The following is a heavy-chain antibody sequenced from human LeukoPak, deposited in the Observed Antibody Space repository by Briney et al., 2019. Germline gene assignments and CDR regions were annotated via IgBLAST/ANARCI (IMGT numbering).Heavy chain of an antibody. V-gene: IGHV4-4*02. J-gene: IGHJ4*02. CDR2: IYHSGST. D-gene: IGHD4-23*01. Sequence: PSETLSLTCAVSGGSISSSNWWSWVRQPPGKGLEWIGEIYHSGSTNYNPSLKSRVTISVDKSKNQFSLKLSSVTAADTAVYYCARVGATVGYYFDYWGQGTLVTVSS. CDR1: GGSISSSNW. CDR3: ARVGATVGYYFDY.